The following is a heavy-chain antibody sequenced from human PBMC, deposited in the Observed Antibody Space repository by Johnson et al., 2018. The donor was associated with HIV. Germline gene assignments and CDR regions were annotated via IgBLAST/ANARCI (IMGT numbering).Heavy chain of an antibody. J-gene: IGHJ3*02. CDR2: ISSSGSTI. Sequence: QVQLVESGGGLVKPGGSLRLSCAASGFTFSDYYMSWIRQAPGKGLEWVSYISSSGSTIYYADSVKGRFTMSRANAQKSLYMQMNSLRAEDTAVYYCAREEGTDILTRGDAFDIWGQGTMVTVSS. V-gene: IGHV3-11*04. CDR3: AREEGTDILTRGDAFDI. D-gene: IGHD3-9*01. CDR1: GFTFSDYY.